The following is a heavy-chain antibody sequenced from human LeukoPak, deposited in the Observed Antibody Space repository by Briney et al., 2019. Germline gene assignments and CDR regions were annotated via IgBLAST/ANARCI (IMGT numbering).Heavy chain of an antibody. Sequence: PGGSLRLSCAASGFTVSSNYMSWVRQAPGKGLEWVSVIYSGGSTYYADSVKSRFTISRDNSKNTLYLQMNSLRAEDTAVYYCARGAIAAAGTFAGYYFDYWGQGTLVTVSS. CDR1: GFTVSSNY. D-gene: IGHD6-13*01. V-gene: IGHV3-66*02. CDR2: IYSGGST. CDR3: ARGAIAAAGTFAGYYFDY. J-gene: IGHJ4*02.